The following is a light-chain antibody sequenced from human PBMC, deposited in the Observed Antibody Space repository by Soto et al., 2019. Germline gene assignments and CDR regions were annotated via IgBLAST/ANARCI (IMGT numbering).Light chain of an antibody. J-gene: IGKJ1*01. CDR2: AAS. Sequence: EIVLTQSPGTLSLSPGERATRSCRASQSVSSSYLAWFQQKPGQAPRLLIYAASNRATGIPDRFSGSGSGTDFTLTISRLEPEDFAVYYCQQYERSPQTFGQGTKVDIK. V-gene: IGKV3-20*01. CDR3: QQYERSPQT. CDR1: QSVSSSY.